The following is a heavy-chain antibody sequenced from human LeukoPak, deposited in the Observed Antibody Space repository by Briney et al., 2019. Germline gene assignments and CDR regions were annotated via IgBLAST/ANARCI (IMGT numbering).Heavy chain of an antibody. D-gene: IGHD2/OR15-2a*01. CDR2: IWYDGSNK. V-gene: IGHV3-33*06. CDR1: GFTFSSYG. CDR3: AEGTTA. J-gene: IGHJ5*02. Sequence: PGRSLTLSCAASGFTFSSYGMHWVRQAPGKGLEWVAVIWYDGSNKYYTDSVKGRFTISRDNSKNTLYLQMNGLRAEDTSVYYCAEGTTAWGQGTLVTVSS.